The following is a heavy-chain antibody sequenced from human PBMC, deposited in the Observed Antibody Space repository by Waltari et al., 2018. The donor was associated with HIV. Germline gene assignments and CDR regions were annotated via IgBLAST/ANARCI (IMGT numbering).Heavy chain of an antibody. CDR3: ARTHNTVLDPRDYYYYGMDV. J-gene: IGHJ6*02. CDR2: INHSGST. CDR1: GGSFSGYY. V-gene: IGHV4-34*01. Sequence: QVQLQQWGAGLLKPSETLSLTCAVYGGSFSGYYWSWIRQPPGKGLEWIGEINHSGSTNYNPSLKSRVTISVDTSKNQFSLKLSSVTAADTAVYYCARTHNTVLDPRDYYYYGMDVWGQGTTVTVSS. D-gene: IGHD4-4*01.